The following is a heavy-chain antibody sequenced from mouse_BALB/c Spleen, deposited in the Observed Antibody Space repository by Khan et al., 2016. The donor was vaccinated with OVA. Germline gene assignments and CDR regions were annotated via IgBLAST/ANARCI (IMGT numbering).Heavy chain of an antibody. D-gene: IGHD1-1*01. Sequence: VQLQQSGAELVKPGASVKLSCTASGFNIKDTYMHWVKQRPEQGLEWIGRIDPANGNTKYDPKFQGKATITADTSSNTAYLQLSSLTSEDTAVYYCDITTVVRYYAMDYWGQGTSVTVSS. V-gene: IGHV14-3*02. CDR1: GFNIKDTY. J-gene: IGHJ4*01. CDR2: IDPANGNT. CDR3: DITTVVRYYAMDY.